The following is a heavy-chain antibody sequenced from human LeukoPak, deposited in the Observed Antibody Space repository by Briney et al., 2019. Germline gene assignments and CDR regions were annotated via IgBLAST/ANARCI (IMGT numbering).Heavy chain of an antibody. J-gene: IGHJ6*02. CDR3: EVYYYYYGMDV. CDR1: GGSISSNSHY. Sequence: PSETLSLTCIVSGGSISSNSHYWGWIRQPPGKGLEWIGEINHSGSTNYNPSLKSRVTISVDTSKNQFSLKLSSVTAADTAVYYCEVYYYYYGMDVWGQGTTVTVSS. CDR2: INHSGST. V-gene: IGHV4-39*07.